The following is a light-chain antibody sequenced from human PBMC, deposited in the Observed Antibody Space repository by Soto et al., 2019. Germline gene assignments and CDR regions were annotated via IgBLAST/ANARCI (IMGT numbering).Light chain of an antibody. CDR3: QSYDSRLTAYV. J-gene: IGLJ1*01. CDR2: DND. CDR1: SSNIGNHY. Sequence: QSVLTQPPSVSAAPGQRVTISCSGSSSNIGNHYVSWYQQFPGTAPKLLIYDNDKRPSGIPERFSGSKSGASATLGITGLLTGDEADYYCQSYDSRLTAYVFGSGTKVTVL. V-gene: IGLV1-51*01.